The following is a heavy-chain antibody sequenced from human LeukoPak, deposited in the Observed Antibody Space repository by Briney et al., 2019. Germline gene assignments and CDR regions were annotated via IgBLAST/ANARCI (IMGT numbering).Heavy chain of an antibody. CDR3: ARDRIARLGGSYRYNCFDP. D-gene: IGHD1-26*01. V-gene: IGHV1-18*01. CDR2: ISAYNGLT. J-gene: IGHJ5*02. Sequence: ASVKVSCKASGYTFNNCGIHWVRQTPGQGLEWMGWISAYNGLTNYAENLQGRVTMTTDTSTGTAYLELRSLTSDDTALYYCARDRIARLGGSYRYNCFDPWGQGTLVTVSS. CDR1: GYTFNNCG.